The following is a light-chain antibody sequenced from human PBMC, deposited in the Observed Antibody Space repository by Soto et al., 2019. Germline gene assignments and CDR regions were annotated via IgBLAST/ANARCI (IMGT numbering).Light chain of an antibody. Sequence: DIPLTQSPSFLSASVGDRVTITCRASQGISSSLVWYQQKPGKAPKLLIYAASTLQSGVPSRFSGSGSGTEFTLTISSLQPEDFASYYCQQLNSDPPWTFGQGTKVEIK. J-gene: IGKJ1*01. V-gene: IGKV1-9*01. CDR2: AAS. CDR1: QGISSS. CDR3: QQLNSDPPWT.